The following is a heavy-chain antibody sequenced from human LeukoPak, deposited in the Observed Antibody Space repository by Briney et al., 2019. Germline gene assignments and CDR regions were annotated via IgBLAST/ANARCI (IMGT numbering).Heavy chain of an antibody. CDR2: IYYSGST. Sequence: SETLSLTCTVSGGSISSGGYYWSWIRQHPGKGLEWIGYIYYSGSTYYNPSLKSRVTISVDTSKNQFSLKLSSVTAADTAVYCCARVRVLLWFGDFDYWGQGTLVTVSS. CDR3: ARVRVLLWFGDFDY. J-gene: IGHJ4*02. V-gene: IGHV4-31*03. CDR1: GGSISSGGYY. D-gene: IGHD3-10*01.